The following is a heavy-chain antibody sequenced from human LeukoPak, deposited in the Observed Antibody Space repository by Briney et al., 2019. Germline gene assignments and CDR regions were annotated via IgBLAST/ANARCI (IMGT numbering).Heavy chain of an antibody. D-gene: IGHD3-22*01. CDR3: ARTPTPPSMIKLDNFDY. J-gene: IGHJ4*02. Sequence: GGSLRLSCAASGFTVSSNYMSWVRQAPGKALEWVSVLYSGGDTYYADSVKDRFTISRDNSKNTLYLQMNSLRAEDTAVYYCARTPTPPSMIKLDNFDYWGQGTLVTVSS. CDR1: GFTVSSNY. CDR2: LYSGGDT. V-gene: IGHV3-66*01.